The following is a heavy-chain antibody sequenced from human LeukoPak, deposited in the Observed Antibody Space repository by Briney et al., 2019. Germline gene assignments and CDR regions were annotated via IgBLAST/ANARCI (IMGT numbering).Heavy chain of an antibody. V-gene: IGHV1-18*01. D-gene: IGHD6-6*01. CDR2: ISAYNGNT. CDR3: ARARYSSSPPDV. Sequence: GASVKVSCKASGGTFSSYAISWVRQAPGQGLEWMGWISAYNGNTNYAQNLQGRVTMTTDTSTSTAYMELRSLRSDDTAVFYCARARYSSSPPDVWGQGTTVTVSS. CDR1: GGTFSSYA. J-gene: IGHJ6*02.